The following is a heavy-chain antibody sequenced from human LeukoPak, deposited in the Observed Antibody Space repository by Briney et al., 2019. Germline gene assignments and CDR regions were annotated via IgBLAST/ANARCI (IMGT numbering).Heavy chain of an antibody. J-gene: IGHJ4*02. Sequence: SETLSLTCTVSGGSISSSSYYWGWIRQPPGKGLEWIGSIYYSGSTYYNPSLKSRVTISVDTSKNQFSLKLSSVTAADTAVYYCARDSWYDSSGYRYWGQGTLVTVSS. D-gene: IGHD3-22*01. CDR3: ARDSWYDSSGYRY. CDR1: GGSISSSSYY. CDR2: IYYSGST. V-gene: IGHV4-39*07.